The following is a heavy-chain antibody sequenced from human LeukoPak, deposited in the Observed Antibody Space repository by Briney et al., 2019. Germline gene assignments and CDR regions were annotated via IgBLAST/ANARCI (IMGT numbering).Heavy chain of an antibody. D-gene: IGHD2-2*01. CDR3: AKDYASRGDY. V-gene: IGHV3-30*02. Sequence: PGGSLRLSCAASGFTFSSYGMHWVRQAPGKGLEWVAFIRYDGSDKYYADSVKGRFTISRDNSENTLYLQMNSLRAEDTAVYYCAKDYASRGDYWGQGTLVTVSS. J-gene: IGHJ4*02. CDR2: IRYDGSDK. CDR1: GFTFSSYG.